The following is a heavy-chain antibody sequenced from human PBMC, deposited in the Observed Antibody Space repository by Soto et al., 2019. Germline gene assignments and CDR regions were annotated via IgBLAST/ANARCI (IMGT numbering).Heavy chain of an antibody. Sequence: PSVKVSCKASGGTFSSDAISWVRQAPGQGLEWMGGIIPIFGTANYAQKFQGRVTITADESTSTAYMELSSLRSEDTAVYYCAREGCSGGSCYSIPYHYFDYWGQGTLVTVSS. CDR2: IIPIFGTA. CDR3: AREGCSGGSCYSIPYHYFDY. D-gene: IGHD2-15*01. J-gene: IGHJ4*02. V-gene: IGHV1-69*13. CDR1: GGTFSSDA.